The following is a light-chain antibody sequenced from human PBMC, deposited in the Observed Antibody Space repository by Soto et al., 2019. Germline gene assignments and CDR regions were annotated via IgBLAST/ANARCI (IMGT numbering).Light chain of an antibody. CDR2: AAS. CDR3: EQSNPYMT. CDR1: QDISSY. Sequence: DIPLNQSPSTLSASVFDIVTITCRAIQDISSYLACYQQRPGKAPKLLIYAASTLERGVPSRFSGSGSGTEFTLTISSLRPDDFGTYYCEQSNPYMTFGEGTKLDTK. J-gene: IGKJ1*01. V-gene: IGKV1-9*01.